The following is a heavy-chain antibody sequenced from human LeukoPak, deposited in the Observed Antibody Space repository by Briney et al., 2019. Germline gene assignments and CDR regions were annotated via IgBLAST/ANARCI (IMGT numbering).Heavy chain of an antibody. CDR3: ARVQQDYGSGTYLDY. CDR2: ISSSSNYI. Sequence: PGGSVRLSCAASGLTFSDYYMSWIRQAPGKGLEWVSYISSSSNYINHADSVKGRFTISRDNVKNSLYLQMNSLRAEDTAIYYCARVQQDYGSGTYLDYWGQGTLVTVSS. CDR1: GLTFSDYY. J-gene: IGHJ4*02. D-gene: IGHD3-10*01. V-gene: IGHV3-11*06.